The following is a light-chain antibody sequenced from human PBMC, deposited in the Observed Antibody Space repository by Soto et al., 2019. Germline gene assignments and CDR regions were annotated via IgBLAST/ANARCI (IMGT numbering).Light chain of an antibody. Sequence: EIVLTQSPGTLSLSPGERATLSCRASQSVSSSYLAWYQQKPGQAPRLLIYGASSRATGIPDRFSGSGSGTAVTLTISRREPEDFAVYYCQQYGSSPYTFGQGTKLEIK. CDR1: QSVSSSY. CDR3: QQYGSSPYT. CDR2: GAS. V-gene: IGKV3-20*01. J-gene: IGKJ2*01.